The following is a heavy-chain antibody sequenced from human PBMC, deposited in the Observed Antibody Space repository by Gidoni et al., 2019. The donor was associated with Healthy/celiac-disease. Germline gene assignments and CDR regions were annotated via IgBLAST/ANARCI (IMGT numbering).Heavy chain of an antibody. J-gene: IGHJ5*02. V-gene: IGHV4-34*01. D-gene: IGHD6-6*01. CDR2: LNHSGST. CDR3: ARGLGYSSSSGSLNWFDP. Sequence: QVQLQQWGAGLLKPSETLSLTCAVYAGSFSGYYWSWLRQPPGKGLEWIGELNHSGSTNYNPSLKSRVTISVDTSKNQFSLKLSSVTAADTAVYYCARGLGYSSSSGSLNWFDPWGQGTLVTVSS. CDR1: AGSFSGYY.